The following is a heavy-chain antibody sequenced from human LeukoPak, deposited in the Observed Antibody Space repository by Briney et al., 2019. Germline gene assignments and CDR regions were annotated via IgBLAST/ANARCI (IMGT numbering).Heavy chain of an antibody. Sequence: SETLSLTCAVYGVSFSGYYWSWIRQPPGKGLEWIGEINHSGSTNYNPSLKSRVTISVDTSKNQFSLKLSSVTAADTAVYYCAVSRAITFGGVIVPRYNWFDPWGQGTLVTVSS. CDR1: GVSFSGYY. D-gene: IGHD3-16*02. J-gene: IGHJ5*02. CDR2: INHSGST. CDR3: AVSRAITFGGVIVPRYNWFDP. V-gene: IGHV4-34*01.